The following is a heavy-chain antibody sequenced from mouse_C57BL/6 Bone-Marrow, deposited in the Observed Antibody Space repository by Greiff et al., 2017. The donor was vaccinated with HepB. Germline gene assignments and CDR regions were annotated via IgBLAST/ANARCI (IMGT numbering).Heavy chain of an antibody. D-gene: IGHD1-1*01. V-gene: IGHV1-19*01. CDR3: ARLGEALLYYGISYRDYFDY. J-gene: IGHJ2*01. CDR2: INPYNGGT. Sequence: VQLQQSGPVLVKPGASVKMSCKASGYTFTDYYMNWVKQSHGKSLEWIGVINPYNGGTSYNQKFKGKATLTVDKSSSTAYMELNSLTSEDSAVYYCARLGEALLYYGISYRDYFDYWGQGTTLTVSS. CDR1: GYTFTDYY.